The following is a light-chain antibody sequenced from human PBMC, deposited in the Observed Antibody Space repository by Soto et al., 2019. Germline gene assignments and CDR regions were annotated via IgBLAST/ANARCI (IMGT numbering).Light chain of an antibody. Sequence: EIVLTQSPATLSLSPGERATLSCWASQSVSSYLAWYQQKPGQAPRLLIYDASNRATGIPARFSGSGSGTDFILTISSLEPEDFAVYYCQQRSNWPWTFGQGTTVESK. J-gene: IGKJ1*01. CDR1: QSVSSY. V-gene: IGKV3-11*01. CDR2: DAS. CDR3: QQRSNWPWT.